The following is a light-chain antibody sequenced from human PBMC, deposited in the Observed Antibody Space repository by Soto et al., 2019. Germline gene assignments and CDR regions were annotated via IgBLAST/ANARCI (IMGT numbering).Light chain of an antibody. Sequence: EIQFTQPPATLCLPTGERVTLSCRASQNLHSFLNWYQQRPGQAPRPLIYDGSKRAAGVPDRISGDGSGTDYTLTIRSLEPEDSAVYYCQQRKLWPMTFGQGTRLEIK. V-gene: IGKV3-11*01. CDR2: DGS. J-gene: IGKJ5*01. CDR3: QQRKLWPMT. CDR1: QNLHSF.